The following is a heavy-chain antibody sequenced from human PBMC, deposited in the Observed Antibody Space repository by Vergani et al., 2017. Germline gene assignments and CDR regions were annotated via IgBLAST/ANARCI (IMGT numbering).Heavy chain of an antibody. Sequence: QLQLQESGPGLVKPSETLSLTCTVSGGSISSSSYYWGWIRQPPGKGLEWIGSIYYSGSTNYNPSLKSRVTISVDTSKNQFSLKLSSVTAADTAVYYCARTXERSGYYTYSYYYYYMDVWGKGTTVTVSS. D-gene: IGHD3-3*01. J-gene: IGHJ6*03. CDR1: GGSISSSSYY. CDR2: IYYSGST. CDR3: ARTXERSGYYTYSYYYYYMDV. V-gene: IGHV4-39*07.